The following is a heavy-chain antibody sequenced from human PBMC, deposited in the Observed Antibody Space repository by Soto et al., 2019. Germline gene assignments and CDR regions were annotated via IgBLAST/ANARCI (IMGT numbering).Heavy chain of an antibody. V-gene: IGHV1-69*01. D-gene: IGHD6-13*01. CDR2: IIPMFGTT. CDR3: ARASIHGSSWYFWFDP. CDR1: GGTFSRYA. J-gene: IGHJ5*01. Sequence: QVQLVQSEAEVRKPGSSVKVSCKASGGTFSRYAINWVRQAPGQGLEWMGGIIPMFGTTNYAQKFKGRVTITADESTSTVYMELNTLRSEDAAVYYCARASIHGSSWYFWFDPWGQGTLVTVSS.